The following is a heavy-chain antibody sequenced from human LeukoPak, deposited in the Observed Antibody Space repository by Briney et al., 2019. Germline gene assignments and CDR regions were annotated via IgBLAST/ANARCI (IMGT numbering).Heavy chain of an antibody. CDR3: ARHGLNGGNFGISASVIY. D-gene: IGHD3-3*02. V-gene: IGHV5-51*01. CDR2: IYPGDSDT. Sequence: GESLKISCKGSGYSFTSYWIGWVRQMPGKGLEWMGIIYPGDSDTRYSPSFQGQVTISADKSISTAYLQWSSLKASDTAMYYCARHGLNGGNFGISASVIYWGQGTLVTVSS. J-gene: IGHJ4*02. CDR1: GYSFTSYW.